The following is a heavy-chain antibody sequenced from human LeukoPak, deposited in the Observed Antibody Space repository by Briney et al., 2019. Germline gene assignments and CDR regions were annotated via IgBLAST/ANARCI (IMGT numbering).Heavy chain of an antibody. D-gene: IGHD2-15*01. V-gene: IGHV3-48*01. CDR2: ISSSSSII. J-gene: IGHJ3*02. Sequence: GGSLRLSCAASGFTFSDYSMNWVRQAPGKGLEWVSYISSSSSIIYYAASVKGRFTISRDNAKKSLYLQMDRLRAEDTAVYYCARDYVVIDAPDGFDIWGQGTMVTVS. CDR1: GFTFSDYS. CDR3: ARDYVVIDAPDGFDI.